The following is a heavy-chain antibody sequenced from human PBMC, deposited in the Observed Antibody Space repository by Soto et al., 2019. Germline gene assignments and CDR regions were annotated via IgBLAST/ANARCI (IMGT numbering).Heavy chain of an antibody. V-gene: IGHV1-3*01. CDR1: GYSFTTYG. CDR3: ARFKNLWFGESATFDL. CDR2: INAGNDNT. Sequence: QVQFVQSGAEVKMPGASVKVSCKASGYSFTTYGIHWVRQAPGQRLEWMGWINAGNDNTKYSQKFQGRVTIIRDTSASIVYMELRSLRSEDTAVYYCARFKNLWFGESATFDLWGQGTMVTVSS. D-gene: IGHD3-10*01. J-gene: IGHJ3*01.